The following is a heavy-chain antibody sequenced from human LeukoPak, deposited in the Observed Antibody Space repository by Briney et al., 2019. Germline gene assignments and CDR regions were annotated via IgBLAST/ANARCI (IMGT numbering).Heavy chain of an antibody. D-gene: IGHD1-26*01. V-gene: IGHV3-48*03. Sequence: GGSLRLSCAASGFTFSSYEMNWVRQAPGKGLEWVSYISSSGSTIYYADSVKGRFTISRDNAKNSLYLQMNSLRAEDTAVYYCAKSAGAPSRYYYYMDVWGKGTTVTISS. CDR3: AKSAGAPSRYYYYMDV. J-gene: IGHJ6*03. CDR2: ISSSGSTI. CDR1: GFTFSSYE.